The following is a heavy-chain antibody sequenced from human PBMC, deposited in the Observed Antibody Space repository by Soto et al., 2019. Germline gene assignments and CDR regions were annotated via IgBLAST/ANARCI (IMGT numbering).Heavy chain of an antibody. CDR1: GCSVYDFY. CDR3: ARGHGIYVRFDS. CDR2: IYNNGSN. D-gene: IGHD3-10*02. Sequence: QVHLQESGPGRVKTSETLSLTCSVSGCSVYDFYWNWLRQTPGKGLEWIGNIYNNGSNNYNPSLTNRATISIDTPKTQFALHLSSVTTADTAMYFCARGHGIYVRFDSWGQGTLVSVSS. J-gene: IGHJ4*02. V-gene: IGHV4-59*02.